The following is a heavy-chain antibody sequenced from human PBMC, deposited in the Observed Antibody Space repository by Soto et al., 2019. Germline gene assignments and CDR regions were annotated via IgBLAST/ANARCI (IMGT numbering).Heavy chain of an antibody. CDR3: AREVRGNSGFDY. CDR2: IIPIFGTA. J-gene: IGHJ4*02. D-gene: IGHD2-21*02. V-gene: IGHV1-69*13. CDR1: GGTFSSYA. Sequence: SVKVSCKASGGTFSSYAISWVRQAPGQGLEWMGGIIPIFGTANYAQKFQGRVTITADESTSTAYMELSSLRSEDTAVYYCAREVRGNSGFDYWGQGTLVTVSS.